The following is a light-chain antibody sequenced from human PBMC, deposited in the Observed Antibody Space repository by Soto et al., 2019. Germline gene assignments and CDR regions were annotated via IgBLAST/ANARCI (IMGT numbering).Light chain of an antibody. V-gene: IGKV3-20*01. CDR2: GAS. CDR1: QSVTSSY. Sequence: EIVLTQSPGTLSLSPGDRATLSCRASQSVTSSYLAWYQQKPGQAPRLVMYGASIRTSGIPDRFSGSGSGTDFTLTISRLEPEDFAVYYCQQYVRAPWTFGQGTKV. J-gene: IGKJ1*01. CDR3: QQYVRAPWT.